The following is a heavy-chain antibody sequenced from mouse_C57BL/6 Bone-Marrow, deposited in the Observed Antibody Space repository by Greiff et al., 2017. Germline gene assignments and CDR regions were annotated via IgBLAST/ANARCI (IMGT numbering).Heavy chain of an antibody. CDR3: ASQVSGPYYYAMDY. Sequence: QVQLKESGPGLVAPSQSLSITCTVSGFSLTSYAISWVRQPPGKGLEWLGVIWTGRGTNYNSALKSRLSISKDNSKSQVSLKMNSLQTDDTARYYCASQVSGPYYYAMDYWGQGTSVTVSS. CDR2: IWTGRGT. J-gene: IGHJ4*01. CDR1: GFSLTSYA. V-gene: IGHV2-9-1*01.